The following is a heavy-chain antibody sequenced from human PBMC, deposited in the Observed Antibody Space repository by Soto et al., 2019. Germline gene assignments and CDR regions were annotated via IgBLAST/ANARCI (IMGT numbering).Heavy chain of an antibody. D-gene: IGHD5-18*01. Sequence: SVKVSCKASGGTFSSYAIGWVRQAAGQGLEWMGGIIPIFGTANYAQKFQGRVTITADESTSTAYMELSSLRSEDTAVYYCARGDVDTAMVRYYYGMEVWGQGTTVMVS. J-gene: IGHJ6*01. CDR1: GGTFSSYA. CDR3: ARGDVDTAMVRYYYGMEV. V-gene: IGHV1-69*13. CDR2: IIPIFGTA.